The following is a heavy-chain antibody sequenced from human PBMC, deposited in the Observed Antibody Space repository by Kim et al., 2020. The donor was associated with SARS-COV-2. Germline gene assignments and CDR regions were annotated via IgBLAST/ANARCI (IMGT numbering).Heavy chain of an antibody. CDR3: ARSATSNFDY. V-gene: IGHV4-34*01. CDR2: ST. Sequence: STNYNPSLKSGVTISVDTSKNQFSLKLSSVTAADTAVYYCARSATSNFDYWGQGTLVTVSS. J-gene: IGHJ4*02. D-gene: IGHD6-6*01.